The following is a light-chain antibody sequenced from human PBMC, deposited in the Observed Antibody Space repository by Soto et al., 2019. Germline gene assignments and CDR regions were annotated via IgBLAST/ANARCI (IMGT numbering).Light chain of an antibody. Sequence: DIQLTQAPSFLSASAGDRVTITCLASQGISTYLAWYQQKPGRAPNLLIYAASTLQSEVPSRFSGSGSGTEFTLTISSLQPEDFATYHCQQLNTFPITFGQGTRLEI. J-gene: IGKJ5*01. CDR3: QQLNTFPIT. CDR1: QGISTY. CDR2: AAS. V-gene: IGKV1-9*01.